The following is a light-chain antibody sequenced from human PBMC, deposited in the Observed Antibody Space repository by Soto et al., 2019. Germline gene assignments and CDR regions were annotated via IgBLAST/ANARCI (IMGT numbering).Light chain of an antibody. CDR3: QQYGSTPSIT. V-gene: IGKV3-20*01. CDR2: AAS. Sequence: EIVLTQSPGTLSLSPGERATLSCRASQSVTSNYLAWYQLKPGQAPRLLIYAASNTATGIPDRFSCSGSGTDFTLSISRLEPEDFAVYYCQQYGSTPSITFGQGTRLEIK. CDR1: QSVTSNY. J-gene: IGKJ5*01.